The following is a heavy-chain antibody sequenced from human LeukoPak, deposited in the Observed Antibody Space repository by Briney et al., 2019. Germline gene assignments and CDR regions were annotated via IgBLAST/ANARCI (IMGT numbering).Heavy chain of an antibody. CDR2: INSDGSGP. V-gene: IGHV3-74*03. CDR3: AKQLGYCSDGSCYFPY. D-gene: IGHD2-15*01. CDR1: GFAFSSYY. J-gene: IGHJ4*02. Sequence: GGSLRLSCAASGFAFSSYYMHWVRQAPGKGLVWVSRINSDGSGPTYADSVKGRFTISRDNSKSTLCLQMNSLRAEDTAVYYCAKQLGYCSDGSCYFPYWGQGTLVTVSS.